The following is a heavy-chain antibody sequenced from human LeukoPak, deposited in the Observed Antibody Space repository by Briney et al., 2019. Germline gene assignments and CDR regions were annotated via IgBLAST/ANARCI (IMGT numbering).Heavy chain of an antibody. Sequence: SETLSLTCAVYGGSFSGYYWSWIRQPPGKGLEWIGEINHSGSTNYNPSLKSRVTISVDTSKNQFSLKLSSVTAADTAVYYCAITYGDYVWSDYGMDVWGQGTTVTVSS. V-gene: IGHV4-34*01. CDR1: GGSFSGYY. D-gene: IGHD4-17*01. CDR2: INHSGST. CDR3: AITYGDYVWSDYGMDV. J-gene: IGHJ6*02.